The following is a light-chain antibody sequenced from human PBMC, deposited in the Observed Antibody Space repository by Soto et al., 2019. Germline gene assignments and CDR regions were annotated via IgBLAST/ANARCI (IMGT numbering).Light chain of an antibody. CDR3: QQHYINPIT. CDR2: WAS. Sequence: EIVITQSQDSLAVSLGERATINCKSSQSVLYSSNNKNYLTWYQQKPGQPPKLLIYWASTRESGVPDRFTGSGSGTDFTLTISSLQAEDVAVYYCQQHYINPITFGQGTRLEIK. J-gene: IGKJ5*01. V-gene: IGKV4-1*01. CDR1: QSVLYSSNNKNY.